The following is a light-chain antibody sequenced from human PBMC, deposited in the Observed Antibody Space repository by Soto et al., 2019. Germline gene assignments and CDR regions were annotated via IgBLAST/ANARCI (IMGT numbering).Light chain of an antibody. Sequence: DIQMTQSPASLSASVGDRVTITCRASQSISSYLNWYQQKPGKAPKVLIYDASGLGSGVPSRFSGSGSGTEFTLTISSLQPDDFATYFCQQYQTYSTFGQGTRLEI. CDR3: QQYQTYST. CDR1: QSISSY. V-gene: IGKV1-5*01. CDR2: DAS. J-gene: IGKJ5*01.